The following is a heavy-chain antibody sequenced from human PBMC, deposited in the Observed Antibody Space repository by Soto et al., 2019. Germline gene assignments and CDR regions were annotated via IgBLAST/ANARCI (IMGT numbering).Heavy chain of an antibody. CDR2: TFYKSKWYY. D-gene: IGHD6-6*01. J-gene: IGHJ6*03. Sequence: QVQLQQSGSGLVKPSQTLSLTCAISGDSVSSNSAAWNWIRQSPSRGLEWLGRTFYKSKWYYDYAISVGVRLHITPDTSKTLFSLQLNSVTPQDAGLSFWARRPSRPFSYVDVGPNGPTVPV. V-gene: IGHV6-1*02. CDR3: ARRPSRPFSYVDV. CDR1: GDSVSSNSAA.